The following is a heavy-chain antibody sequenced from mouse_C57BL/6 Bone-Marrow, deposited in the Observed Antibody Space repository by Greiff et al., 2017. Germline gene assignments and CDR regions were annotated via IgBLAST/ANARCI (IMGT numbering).Heavy chain of an antibody. CDR2: ISSGSSTI. D-gene: IGHD1-1*01. CDR3: ARRSSADYFDY. V-gene: IGHV5-17*01. J-gene: IGHJ2*01. CDR1: GFTFSDYG. Sequence: EVQLVESGGGLVKPGGSLKLSCAASGFTFSDYGMHWVRQAPEKGLEWVAYISSGSSTIYYADTVKGRFTISRDNAKNTLFLQMTGLRSGDTAMCYCARRSSADYFDYWGQGTTRTVSS.